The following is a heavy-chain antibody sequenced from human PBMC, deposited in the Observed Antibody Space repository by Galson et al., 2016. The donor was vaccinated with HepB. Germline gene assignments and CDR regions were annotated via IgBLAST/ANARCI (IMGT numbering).Heavy chain of an antibody. CDR2: IYHSGTT. CDR1: GGSISSDNW. Sequence: TLSLTCSVSGGSISSDNWWSWVRQPPGKGLEWIGEIYHSGTTNYNPSLKSRVTISVDTSKNQFSLKLSSVTAADTAVYYCASLAYCGGDCYSGFDYWGQGALVTVSS. CDR3: ASLAYCGGDCYSGFDY. J-gene: IGHJ4*02. D-gene: IGHD2-21*01. V-gene: IGHV4-4*02.